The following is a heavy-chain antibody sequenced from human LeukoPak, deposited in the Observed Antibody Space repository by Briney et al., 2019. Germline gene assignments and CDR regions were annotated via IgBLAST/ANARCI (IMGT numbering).Heavy chain of an antibody. Sequence: ASVKASCKTSGYTFTGYYLHWVRQAPGQGLEWMACINPNSGGTNYAQKFQGRVTMTRDTSISTAYIELSSLRSNDTAVYYCARGRDYAYWGQGTLVTVSS. CDR2: INPNSGGT. CDR3: ARGRDYAY. J-gene: IGHJ4*02. V-gene: IGHV1-2*02. CDR1: GYTFTGYY.